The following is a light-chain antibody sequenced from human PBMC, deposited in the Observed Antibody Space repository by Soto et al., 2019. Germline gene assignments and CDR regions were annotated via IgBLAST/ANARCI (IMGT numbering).Light chain of an antibody. CDR1: SSDIGNNY. J-gene: IGLJ1*01. CDR3: AAWDDSLSGYV. V-gene: IGLV1-51*02. Sequence: QSVLTQPPSVSAAPGQKVTISCSGSSSDIGNNYVSWYQHIPGTPPKLLIYETNKRPSGIPDRFSGSKSGTSASLAISGLRSEDESDYYCAAWDDSLSGYVFGTGNKVTVL. CDR2: ETN.